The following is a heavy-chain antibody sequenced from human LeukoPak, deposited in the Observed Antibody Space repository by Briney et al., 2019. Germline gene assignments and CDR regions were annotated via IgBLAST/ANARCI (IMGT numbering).Heavy chain of an antibody. J-gene: IGHJ4*02. V-gene: IGHV3-30*04. CDR1: GFTFSSYA. CDR2: ISYDGSYT. CDR3: ARDRGSSGYYVDY. Sequence: GGSLRLSCAASGFTFSSYAIHWVRQAPGKGLEWVAVISYDGSYTYYGDSVRGRFTISRDNSKNTLDLQMNSLRAEDVAVYYCARDRGSSGYYVDYWGQGTLVTVSS. D-gene: IGHD3-22*01.